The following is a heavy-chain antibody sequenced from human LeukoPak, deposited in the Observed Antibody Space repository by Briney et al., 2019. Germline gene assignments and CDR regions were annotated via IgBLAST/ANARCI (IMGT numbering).Heavy chain of an antibody. J-gene: IGHJ4*02. CDR3: AILAVVRGVITFDY. CDR2: INPSGSSA. CDR1: GYSFTSYY. V-gene: IGHV1-46*01. D-gene: IGHD3-10*01. Sequence: ASVKVSCKASGYSFTSYYMHWVRQAPGQGLEWMGFINPSGSSAAYAQKFQGRPTMTRDMFTSTDYMELTSLTSDDTAVYYCAILAVVRGVITFDYWGQGTLVTVSS.